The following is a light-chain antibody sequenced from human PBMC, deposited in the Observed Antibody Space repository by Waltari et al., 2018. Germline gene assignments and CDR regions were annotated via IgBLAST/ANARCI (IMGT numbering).Light chain of an antibody. J-gene: IGLJ1*01. Sequence: QSALTQPASVSGSPGHSLTLSCTGTSRGTGTYNLASLYQQHPGKAPKLMIYEGSKRPSGVSNRFSGSKSGNTASLTISGLQAEDEADYYCCSYAGSSTLYVFGTGTKVTVL. CDR3: CSYAGSSTLYV. V-gene: IGLV2-23*01. CDR2: EGS. CDR1: SRGTGTYNL.